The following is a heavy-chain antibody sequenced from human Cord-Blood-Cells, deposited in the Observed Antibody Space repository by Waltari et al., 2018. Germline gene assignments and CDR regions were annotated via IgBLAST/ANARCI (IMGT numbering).Heavy chain of an antibody. CDR1: GYTFTGYY. V-gene: IGHV1-2*04. Sequence: QVQLVQSGAEVKKPGASVKVSCKASGYTFTGYYMHWVRQAPGQGLEWMGWINPNSGGTNYAQKFQGWVTMTRDTSISTAYMELSRLRSDDTAVYYCARGRYYDSTPNWFDPWGQGTLVTVSS. J-gene: IGHJ5*02. D-gene: IGHD3-22*01. CDR3: ARGRYYDSTPNWFDP. CDR2: INPNSGGT.